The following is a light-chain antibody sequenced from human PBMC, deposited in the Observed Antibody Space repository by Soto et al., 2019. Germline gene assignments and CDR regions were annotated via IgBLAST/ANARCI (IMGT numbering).Light chain of an antibody. CDR2: DAS. J-gene: IGKJ1*01. CDR3: QQYNSYWT. V-gene: IGKV1-5*01. CDR1: QSISSW. Sequence: GDRVTITCRASQSISSWLAWYQQKPGKAPKLLIYDASSLESGLPSRFSCSGSGTEFTLTISSLQPDDFATYYCQQYNSYWTFGQGTKVEIK.